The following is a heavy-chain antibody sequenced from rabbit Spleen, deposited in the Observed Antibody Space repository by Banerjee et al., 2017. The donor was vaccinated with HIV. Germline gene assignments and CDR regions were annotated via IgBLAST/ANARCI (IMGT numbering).Heavy chain of an antibody. CDR3: ARDAGTSFSTYGMDL. J-gene: IGHJ6*01. D-gene: IGHD8-1*01. CDR2: AYAGSSGST. Sequence: QEQLEESGGGLVQPEGSLTLTCKASGFDLGDYYYMYWVRQAPGKGLEWVACAYAGSSGSTYSATWAKGRFTISKTSSTTVTLQMTSLTAADTATYFCARDAGTSFSTYGMDLWGPDTLVTVS. CDR1: GFDLGDYYY. V-gene: IGHV1S45*01.